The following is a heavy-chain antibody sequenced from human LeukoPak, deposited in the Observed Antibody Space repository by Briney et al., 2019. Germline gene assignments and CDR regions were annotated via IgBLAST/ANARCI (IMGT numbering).Heavy chain of an antibody. Sequence: PSETLSLTCTVSGGSISSGGYYWSWIRQPPGRGLEWIGYMYNSGSTYYNPSLKSRVTISGDTSKNQFSLKLTSVTAADTAVYYCARLGGPAAVDYWGQGTLVTVSS. CDR2: MYNSGST. CDR3: ARLGGPAAVDY. V-gene: IGHV4-61*08. CDR1: GGSISSGGYY. J-gene: IGHJ4*02. D-gene: IGHD2-2*01.